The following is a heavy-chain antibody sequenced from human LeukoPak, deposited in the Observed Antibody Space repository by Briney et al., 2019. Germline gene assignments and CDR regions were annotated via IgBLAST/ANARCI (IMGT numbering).Heavy chain of an antibody. D-gene: IGHD1/OR15-1a*01. CDR1: GFTFSLYG. CDR3: AKDRGLVRTNWYTADDS. CDR2: TRDDGIIK. J-gene: IGHJ5*01. V-gene: IGHV3-30*02. Sequence: PGGSLRLSCAASGFTFSLYGMHWVRQAPGKGLEWVAFTRDDGIIKYYADSVKGRFTISRDNSQDTLYLQMNSLRAEDTALYYCAKDRGLVRTNWYTADDSWGRGSLVTVSS.